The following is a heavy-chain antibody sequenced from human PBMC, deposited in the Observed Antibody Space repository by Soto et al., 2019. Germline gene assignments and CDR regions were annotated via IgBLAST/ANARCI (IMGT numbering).Heavy chain of an antibody. V-gene: IGHV3-33*01. CDR2: IWYDGSNK. J-gene: IGHJ3*02. D-gene: IGHD2-15*01. Sequence: GSLRLSCAASGFTFSSYGMHWVRQAPGKGLEWVAVIWYDGSNKYYADSVKGRFTISRDNSKNTLYLQMNSLRAEDTAVYYCARRGYCSGGSCFEGADAFDIWGQGTMVTVSS. CDR3: ARRGYCSGGSCFEGADAFDI. CDR1: GFTFSSYG.